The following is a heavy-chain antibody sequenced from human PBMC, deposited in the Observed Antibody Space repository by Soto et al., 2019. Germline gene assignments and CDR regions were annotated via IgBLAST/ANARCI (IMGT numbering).Heavy chain of an antibody. V-gene: IGHV4-31*03. CDR1: GGSISSGGYD. J-gene: IGHJ3*02. CDR2: IYYSGST. D-gene: IGHD2-21*01. CDR3: ARYCGGDCYPVYDAFDI. Sequence: SETLSLTCTVSGGSISSGGYDWSWIRQHPGKGLEWIGYIYYSGSTYYNPSLKSRVTISVDTSKNQFSLKLSSVTAADTAVYYCARYCGGDCYPVYDAFDIWGQGTMVTVSS.